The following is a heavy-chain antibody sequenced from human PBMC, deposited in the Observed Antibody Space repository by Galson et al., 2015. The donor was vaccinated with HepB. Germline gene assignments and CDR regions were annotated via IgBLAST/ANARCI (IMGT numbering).Heavy chain of an antibody. Sequence: SVKVSCKASGYTLTRYAIHWVRQAPGQRLEWMGWINTASGRTVYSQKFQGTVTITKDTSANTAYMEVSSLRSEDTAVYYCSRDSGRGFYGMDVWGQGTTVIVSS. CDR3: SRDSGRGFYGMDV. CDR2: INTASGRT. CDR1: GYTLTRYA. V-gene: IGHV1-3*04. J-gene: IGHJ6*02. D-gene: IGHD3-10*01.